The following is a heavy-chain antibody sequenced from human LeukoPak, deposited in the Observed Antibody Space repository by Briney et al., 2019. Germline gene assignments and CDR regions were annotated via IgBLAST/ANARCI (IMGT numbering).Heavy chain of an antibody. J-gene: IGHJ4*02. D-gene: IGHD4-17*01. V-gene: IGHV3-30-3*01. CDR1: GFTFSSYA. Sequence: GGSLRLSCAASGFTFSSYAMHWVRQAPGKGLEWVAVISYDGSNKYYADSVKGRFTISRDNSKNTLYLQMNSLRAEDTAVYYCARVPSRAVTTFLFDYWGQGTLVTVSS. CDR2: ISYDGSNK. CDR3: ARVPSRAVTTFLFDY.